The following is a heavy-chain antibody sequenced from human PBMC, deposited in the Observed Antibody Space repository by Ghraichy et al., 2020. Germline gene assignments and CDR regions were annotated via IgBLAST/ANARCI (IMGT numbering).Heavy chain of an antibody. Sequence: SETLSLTCAVSGGSIRGYYWNWIRQPPGKGLEWIGFISDSGSDYYKSSLKSRVTISLDTSSKSFSLKMKSVTAADTAVYYCARGHTYSGSRDYWGQGTLVTVSS. J-gene: IGHJ4*02. D-gene: IGHD5-12*01. CDR3: ARGHTYSGSRDY. V-gene: IGHV4-59*01. CDR2: ISDSGSD. CDR1: GGSIRGYY.